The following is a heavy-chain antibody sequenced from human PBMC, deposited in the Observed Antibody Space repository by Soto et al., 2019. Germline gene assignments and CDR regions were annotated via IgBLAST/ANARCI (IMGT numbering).Heavy chain of an antibody. CDR1: GFTFSSYA. CDR2: ISGSGGST. V-gene: IGHV3-23*01. D-gene: IGHD1-1*01. CDR3: AKDLPPHRDRNIYDY. Sequence: AGGSLRLSCAASGFTFSSYAMSWVRQAPGKGLEWVSAISGSGGSTYYADSVKGRFTISRDNSKNTLYLQMNSLRAEDTAVYYCAKDLPPHRDRNIYDYWGQGTLVTVSS. J-gene: IGHJ4*02.